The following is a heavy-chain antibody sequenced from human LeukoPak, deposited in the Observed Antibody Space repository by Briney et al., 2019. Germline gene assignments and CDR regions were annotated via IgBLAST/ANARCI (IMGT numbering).Heavy chain of an antibody. D-gene: IGHD2-21*02. CDR3: ARRPVTGPNWFDP. CDR2: ISYSGSA. J-gene: IGHJ5*02. V-gene: IGHV4-59*08. Sequence: SETLSLTCTVSGGSISSNSWTWIRQPPGKGLEWIGYISYSGSANYSPSLKSRATISVDTSKNEFSLKLSSVTAADTAVYYCARRPVTGPNWFDPWGQGTLATVSS. CDR1: GGSISSNS.